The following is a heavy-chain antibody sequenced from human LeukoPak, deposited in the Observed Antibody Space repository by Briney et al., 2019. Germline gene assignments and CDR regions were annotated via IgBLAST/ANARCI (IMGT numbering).Heavy chain of an antibody. V-gene: IGHV3-33*06. D-gene: IGHD2-15*01. CDR3: AKDKVAGLFYFDY. CDR2: IWYDGSNK. Sequence: GGSLRLSCAASGFTFSSYGMHWVRQAPGKGLEWVAVIWYDGSNKYYADSVKGRFTISRDNSKNTLYLQMISLRAEDTAVYYCAKDKVAGLFYFDYWGQGTLVTVSS. CDR1: GFTFSSYG. J-gene: IGHJ4*02.